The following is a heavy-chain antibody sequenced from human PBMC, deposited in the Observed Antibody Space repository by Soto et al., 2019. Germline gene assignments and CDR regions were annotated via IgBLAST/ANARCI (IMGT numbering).Heavy chain of an antibody. Sequence: SETLSLTCTVSGGSISSYYWSWIRQPPGKGLEWIGEINHSGSTNYNPSLKSRVTISVDTSTNQFSLKLSSVTAADTAVYYCARGGRFLEWLLSKLGMDVWGQGTTVTVSS. CDR2: INHSGST. D-gene: IGHD3-3*01. CDR3: ARGGRFLEWLLSKLGMDV. CDR1: GGSISSYY. V-gene: IGHV4-34*01. J-gene: IGHJ6*02.